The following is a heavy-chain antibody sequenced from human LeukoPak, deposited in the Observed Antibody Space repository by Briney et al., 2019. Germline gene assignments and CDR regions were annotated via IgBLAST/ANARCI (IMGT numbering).Heavy chain of an antibody. Sequence: GGPLRLSCAASGFTFSSYSMNWVRQAPGKGLEWVSSISSSSSYIYYADSVKGRFTISRDNAKNSLYLQMNSLRAEDTAVYYCASLTGTRDFDYWGQGTLVTVSS. V-gene: IGHV3-21*01. CDR2: ISSSSSYI. CDR3: ASLTGTRDFDY. J-gene: IGHJ4*02. D-gene: IGHD7-27*01. CDR1: GFTFSSYS.